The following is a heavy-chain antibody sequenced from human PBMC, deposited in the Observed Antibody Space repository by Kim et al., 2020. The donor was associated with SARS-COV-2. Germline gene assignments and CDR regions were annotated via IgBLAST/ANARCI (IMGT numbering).Heavy chain of an antibody. J-gene: IGHJ5*02. CDR3: ARVGAHTGGFDP. CDR1: GFTFSSYS. Sequence: GGSLRLSCAASGFTFSSYSMNWVRQAPGKGLEWVSSISSSSSYIYYADSVKGRFTISRDNAKNSLYLQMNSLRAEDTAVYYCARVGAHTGGFDPWGQGTLVTVSS. V-gene: IGHV3-21*01. D-gene: IGHD1-26*01. CDR2: ISSSSSYI.